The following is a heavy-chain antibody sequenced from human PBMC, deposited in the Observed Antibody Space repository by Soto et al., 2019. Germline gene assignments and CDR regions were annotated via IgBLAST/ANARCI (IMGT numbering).Heavy chain of an antibody. D-gene: IGHD4-4*01. Sequence: PSETLSLTCAVYGGSFSGYYWSWIRQPPGKGLEWIGEINHSGSTNYNPSLKSRVTISVDTSKNQFSLKLSSVTAADTAVYYCARAGSTVTTAGWFDPWGQGTLVTVSS. J-gene: IGHJ5*02. V-gene: IGHV4-34*01. CDR2: INHSGST. CDR3: ARAGSTVTTAGWFDP. CDR1: GGSFSGYY.